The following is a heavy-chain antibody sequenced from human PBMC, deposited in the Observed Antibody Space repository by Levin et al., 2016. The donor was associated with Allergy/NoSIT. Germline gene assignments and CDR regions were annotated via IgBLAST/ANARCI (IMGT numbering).Heavy chain of an antibody. CDR2: INHSGST. V-gene: IGHV4-34*01. Sequence: SETLSLTCAVYGGFFSGYYWSWIRQPPGKGLEWIGEINHSGSTNYNPSLKSRVTISVDTSKNQFSLKLSPVTAADTAVYYCARGAIAAAGTAGLGYYYYGMDVWGQGTTVTVSS. D-gene: IGHD6-13*01. CDR1: GGFFSGYY. CDR3: ARGAIAAAGTAGLGYYYYGMDV. J-gene: IGHJ6*02.